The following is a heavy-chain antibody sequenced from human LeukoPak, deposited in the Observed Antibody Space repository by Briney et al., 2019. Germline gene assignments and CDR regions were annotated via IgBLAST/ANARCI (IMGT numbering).Heavy chain of an antibody. CDR1: GFTFSSYE. J-gene: IGHJ6*02. V-gene: IGHV3-48*03. Sequence: GGSLRLSCAASGFTFSSYEMNWVRQAPGKGLVWVSYISSSGSTIYYADSVKGRFTISRDNSKNTLYLQMNSLRAEDTAAYYCAKGSSGSYLADVWGQGTTVTVSS. D-gene: IGHD1-26*01. CDR3: AKGSSGSYLADV. CDR2: ISSSGSTI.